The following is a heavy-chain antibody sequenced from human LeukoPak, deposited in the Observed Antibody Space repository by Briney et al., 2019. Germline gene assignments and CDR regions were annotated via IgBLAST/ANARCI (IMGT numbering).Heavy chain of an antibody. CDR3: ARMGMDPAMIMIFCDY. D-gene: IGHD5-18*01. V-gene: IGHV1-46*01. J-gene: IGHJ4*02. CDR2: IHPSGGST. Sequence: ASVKLSCKASGHTFTSNYLHWVRQAPGQGLEWMGVIHPSGGSTHYAQEFQGRLTVTRDTSTTTVYMELSSLRSEDTAVYYCARMGMDPAMIMIFCDYWGQGTLFTVSS. CDR1: GHTFTSNY.